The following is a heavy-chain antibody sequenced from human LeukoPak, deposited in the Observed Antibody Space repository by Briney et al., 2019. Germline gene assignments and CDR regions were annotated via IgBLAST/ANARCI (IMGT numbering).Heavy chain of an antibody. CDR2: IYYSGST. V-gene: IGHV4-34*09. D-gene: IGHD2-8*02. CDR1: GGSFSGYY. CDR3: ARLRHQTGGNPYFDY. J-gene: IGHJ4*02. Sequence: PSETLSLTCAVYGGSFSGYYWSWIRQPPGKGLEWIGYIYYSGSTYYNPSLKSRVTISVDTSKNQFSLKLSSVTAADTAVYYCARLRHQTGGNPYFDYWGQGTLVTVSS.